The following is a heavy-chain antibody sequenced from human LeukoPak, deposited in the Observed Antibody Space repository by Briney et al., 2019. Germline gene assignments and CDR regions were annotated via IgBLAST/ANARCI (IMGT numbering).Heavy chain of an antibody. Sequence: SETLSLTCTVSGASISSYFWSWIRQPPGKGLEWIGEINHSGSTNYNPSLKSRVTISVDTSKNQFSLKLSSVTAADTAVYYCAWGGQQGPVDYWGQGTLVTVSS. CDR3: AWGGQQGPVDY. CDR2: INHSGST. D-gene: IGHD6-13*01. V-gene: IGHV4-34*01. CDR1: GASISSYF. J-gene: IGHJ4*02.